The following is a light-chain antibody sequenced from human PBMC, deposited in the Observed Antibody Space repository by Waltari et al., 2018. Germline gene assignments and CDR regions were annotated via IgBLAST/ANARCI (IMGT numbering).Light chain of an antibody. CDR3: SSYSSTSSLKWV. V-gene: IGLV2-14*01. CDR2: EVT. CDR1: TSDIGGNNY. Sequence: QSALTQPASLSGSPGQSITISCTGTTSDIGGNNYVSWYQHHPGKGPEVIIYEVTRRRTASNRFSGSKSGNTASLTISGLQAEDEGIYYCSSYSSTSSLKWVFGGGTKLTVL. J-gene: IGLJ3*02.